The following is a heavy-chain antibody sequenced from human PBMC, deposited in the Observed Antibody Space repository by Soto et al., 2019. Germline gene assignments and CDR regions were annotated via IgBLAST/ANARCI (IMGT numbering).Heavy chain of an antibody. V-gene: IGHV3-21*01. CDR3: ARDYSSRLEWLFSNWFDH. J-gene: IGHJ5*02. D-gene: IGHD3-3*01. Sequence: XGSLRLSCAAAGCTFSSYSMNWVRQAPGKGLEWVSSIISSSSYIYYADSVKGRFTISRDNAKNSLYLQMNSLRAEDTAVYYCARDYSSRLEWLFSNWFDHWRHGTLVTVSS. CDR2: IISSSSYI. CDR1: GCTFSSYS.